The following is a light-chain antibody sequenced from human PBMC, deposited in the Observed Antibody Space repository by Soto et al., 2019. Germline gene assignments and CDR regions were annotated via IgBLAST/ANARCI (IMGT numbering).Light chain of an antibody. CDR3: QHYNDWPYS. V-gene: IGKV3-15*01. CDR1: QSVDSN. CDR2: GAS. Sequence: IVMTQSPATLSVSPWERATLSCRASQSVDSNLAWYQQKPGQAPRLLIHGASTRATGIPARFSGSGSGTEFTLTISGLQSEDFAVYYCQHYNDWPYSSGQGTQLEIK. J-gene: IGKJ2*03.